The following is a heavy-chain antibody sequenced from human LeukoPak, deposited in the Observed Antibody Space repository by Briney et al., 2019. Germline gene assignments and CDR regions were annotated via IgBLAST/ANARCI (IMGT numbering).Heavy chain of an antibody. CDR1: GFTFSRYW. CDR3: ARGILRGFGPDH. CDR2: IKQDGSEK. J-gene: IGHJ4*02. Sequence: PGGSLRLSCVASGFTFSRYWMSWVRQAPGKGLEWVANIKQDGSEKYYVDSVKGRFTISRDNAKNTLYLQMDTLRVEDTAVYYCARGILRGFGPDHWGQGTLLIVSS. D-gene: IGHD3-3*02. V-gene: IGHV3-7*01.